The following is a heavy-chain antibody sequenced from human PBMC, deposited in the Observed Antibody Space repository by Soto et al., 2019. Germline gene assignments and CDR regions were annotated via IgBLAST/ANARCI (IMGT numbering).Heavy chain of an antibody. D-gene: IGHD3-10*01. V-gene: IGHV3-23*01. Sequence: EVQLLESGGGLVQPGGSLRLSCAASGFTFSSYAMSWVRQAPGKGLEWVSAISGGGGSTYYADSVKGRFTISRDNSKNTLYLQMNSLRAEDTAVYYCAKDRSATGGSGASPFDYWGQGTLVTVSS. CDR2: ISGGGGST. J-gene: IGHJ4*02. CDR3: AKDRSATGGSGASPFDY. CDR1: GFTFSSYA.